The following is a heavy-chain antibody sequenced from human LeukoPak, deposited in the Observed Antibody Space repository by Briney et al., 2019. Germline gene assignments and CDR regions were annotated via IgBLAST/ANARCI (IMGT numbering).Heavy chain of an antibody. J-gene: IGHJ4*02. CDR1: GFTFSSYA. D-gene: IGHD2-8*01. V-gene: IGHV3-23*01. CDR2: ISGSGTGT. CDR3: AKMVREFYTISYYFDY. Sequence: PGGSLRLSCAVSGFTFSSYAMNWARQAPGKGLEWVSGISGSGTGTYYADSVKGRFTISRDNSKNTLYLQMNSLRAEDTAVYYCAKMVREFYTISYYFDYWGQGTLVTVSS.